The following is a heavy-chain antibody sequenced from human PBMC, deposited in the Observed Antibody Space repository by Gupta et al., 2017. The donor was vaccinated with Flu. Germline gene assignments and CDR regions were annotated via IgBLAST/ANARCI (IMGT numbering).Heavy chain of an antibody. CDR2: ISGSGAST. J-gene: IGHJ4*02. CDR3: AKDRTPRDHIAIADAMDD. CDR1: GFPFSNYA. D-gene: IGHD2-21*01. Sequence: VQLLESGGGLVQPGGSLRLSCAGSGFPFSNYAMHWVRQAPGKGLEWVSAISGSGASTFYADSVQGRFTISRDNSKNMLYVQMHSLRVEDSAVYYCAKDRTPRDHIAIADAMDDWGQGTLITVSS. V-gene: IGHV3-23*01.